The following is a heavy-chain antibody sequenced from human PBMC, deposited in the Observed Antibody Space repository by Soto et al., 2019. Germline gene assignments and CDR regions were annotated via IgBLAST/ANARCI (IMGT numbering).Heavy chain of an antibody. CDR3: ARPLEQHQLGFGMDV. J-gene: IGHJ6*01. CDR2: IWYDGSKI. Sequence: GGSLRLSCAASGFTFSSYGMHWARQAPGKGLEWVAVIWYDGSKIYYADSVKGRFTISRDNSKSTLYLQMNSLRAEDTAVYYCARPLEQHQLGFGMDVWGQGSPVTVSS. D-gene: IGHD6-13*01. V-gene: IGHV3-33*01. CDR1: GFTFSSYG.